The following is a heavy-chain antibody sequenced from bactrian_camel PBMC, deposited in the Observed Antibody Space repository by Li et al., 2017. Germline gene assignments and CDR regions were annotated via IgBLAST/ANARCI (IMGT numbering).Heavy chain of an antibody. Sequence: VQLVESGGGSVRAGGSLALSCAASAYRGCMGWFRQPPGKEREEVASIDSLGIIKYADSVKGRFTISRDKAKNTMYLQMNSLKSEDTAMYYCFTGNSGGTRGQGTQVTVS. CDR2: IDSLGII. CDR3: FTGNSGGT. V-gene: IGHV3S53*01. J-gene: IGHJ4*01. D-gene: IGHD7*01. CDR1: AYRGC.